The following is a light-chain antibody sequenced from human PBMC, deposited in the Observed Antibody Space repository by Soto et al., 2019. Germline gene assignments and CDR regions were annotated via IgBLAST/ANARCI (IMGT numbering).Light chain of an antibody. J-gene: IGKJ1*01. CDR3: QQYNSYWT. CDR2: DAS. Sequence: DIQMTQSPSTLSASVGDRVTITFRASQSVSGWLAWYQQKPGKAPKLLIYDASSLQSGVPSRFSGSGSGTEFTLTISSLQPDDFATYYCQQYNSYWTFGQGTKVDIK. V-gene: IGKV1-5*01. CDR1: QSVSGW.